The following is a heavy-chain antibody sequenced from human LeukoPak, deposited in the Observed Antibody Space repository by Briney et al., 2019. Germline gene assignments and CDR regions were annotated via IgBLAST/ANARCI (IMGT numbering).Heavy chain of an antibody. J-gene: IGHJ4*02. CDR2: INPRGGSA. CDR3: ARDYHGSGSLTTFDS. D-gene: IGHD3-10*01. CDR1: GYTFTSFF. Sequence: ASVKVSCKASGYTFTSFFMHWVRQAPGQGLEWVGIINPRGGSATSAQRFQGRLTVTRDTSTSTVYMELSSLTSEDTAVYYCARDYHGSGSLTTFDSWGQGTLVTVSS. V-gene: IGHV1-46*01.